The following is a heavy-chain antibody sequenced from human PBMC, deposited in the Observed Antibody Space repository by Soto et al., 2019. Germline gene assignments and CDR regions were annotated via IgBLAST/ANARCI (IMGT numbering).Heavy chain of an antibody. CDR2: ISSSGSTI. CDR1: GFTFSNYH. Sequence: EAQLVESGGGLVQRGGSLRLSCAASGFTFSNYHMNWVRQAPGKGLEWVSYISSSGSTIYYADSVKGRFTISRDIAKNSVYLQLDSLRDEDTAVYYCARDSHHLLGTYYSGMDVWGQGTTVTVSS. J-gene: IGHJ6*02. D-gene: IGHD3-16*01. V-gene: IGHV3-48*02. CDR3: ARDSHHLLGTYYSGMDV.